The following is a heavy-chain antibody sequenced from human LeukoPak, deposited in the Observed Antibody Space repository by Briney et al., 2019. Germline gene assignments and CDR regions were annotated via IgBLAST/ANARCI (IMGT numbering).Heavy chain of an antibody. CDR3: ASSWQLVNFDY. V-gene: IGHV4-59*01. CDR2: IYYSGST. D-gene: IGHD6-6*01. CDR1: GGSISSYY. Sequence: SETLSLTCTVSGGSISSYYWSWIRQPPGKGLEWIGYIYYSGSTNYNPSLKSRVTISVDTSKNQFSLKLSSVTAADTAVYYCASSWQLVNFDYWGQGTLVTVSS. J-gene: IGHJ4*02.